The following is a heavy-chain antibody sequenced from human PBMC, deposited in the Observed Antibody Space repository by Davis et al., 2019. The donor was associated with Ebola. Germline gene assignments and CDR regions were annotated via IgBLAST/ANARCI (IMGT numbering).Heavy chain of an antibody. Sequence: PGGSLRLSCVVSGVTSRRHWMTWVRQAPGKGLEWLANINQDGNERYYVDSVKGRFTISRDNAKNSVYLQMNSLRAEDTAVYYCASQISGLYGMGVWGQGTTVTVSS. D-gene: IGHD1-14*01. CDR2: INQDGNER. CDR1: GVTSRRHW. V-gene: IGHV3-7*01. J-gene: IGHJ6*02. CDR3: ASQISGLYGMGV.